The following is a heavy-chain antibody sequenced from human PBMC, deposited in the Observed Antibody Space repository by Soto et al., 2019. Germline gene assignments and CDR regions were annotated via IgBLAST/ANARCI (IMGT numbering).Heavy chain of an antibody. J-gene: IGHJ4*02. Sequence: SETLSLTCTVAVDSSKSSSYFWSWIRQPPGKGLEWIASIYYTGSTYYNPSLESRVTISAHTSKNQFSLKLTSVTAADTALYYCARQLKIIRWGGYFDYWGQATLVTVS. CDR1: VDSSKSSSYF. D-gene: IGHD3-16*01. CDR3: ARQLKIIRWGGYFDY. CDR2: IYYTGST. V-gene: IGHV4-39*01.